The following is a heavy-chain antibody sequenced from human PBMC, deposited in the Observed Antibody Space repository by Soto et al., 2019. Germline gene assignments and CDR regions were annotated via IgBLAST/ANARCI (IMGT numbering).Heavy chain of an antibody. CDR1: GFTFGSYS. Sequence: GGSLRLSCAASGFTFGSYSMNWVRQAPGKGLEWVSSISSSSSYIYYADSVKGRFTISRDNAKNSLYLQMNSLRAEDTAVYYCARCGGTYYYDSSGSINWFDPWGQGTLVTVSS. CDR3: ARCGGTYYYDSSGSINWFDP. D-gene: IGHD3-22*01. CDR2: ISSSSSYI. V-gene: IGHV3-21*01. J-gene: IGHJ5*02.